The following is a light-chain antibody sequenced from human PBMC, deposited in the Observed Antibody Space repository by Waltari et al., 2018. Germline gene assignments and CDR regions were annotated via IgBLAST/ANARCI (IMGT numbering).Light chain of an antibody. CDR1: SGHSSYA. CDR2: LKSDGSK. Sequence: QVVLTQSPSASASLGASVKLICTLSSGHSSYAITWHQQEPEKGPRYLMKLKSDGSKTKGDGIPDRFSGSSSVAGRYLSTSSLQPEDEADYYCQTCGSDIWVVFGGGTKLTVL. CDR3: QTCGSDIWVV. V-gene: IGLV4-69*01. J-gene: IGLJ3*02.